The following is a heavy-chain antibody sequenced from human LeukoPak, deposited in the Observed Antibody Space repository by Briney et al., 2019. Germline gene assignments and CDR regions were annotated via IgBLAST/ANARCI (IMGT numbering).Heavy chain of an antibody. D-gene: IGHD3-22*01. Sequence: PGGSLRLSCAASGFTVSSNYMSWVRQAPGKGLEWVSVIYSGGSTYYADSVKGRFTISRDNSKNTLYLQMNSLRAEDTAVYYCARDAGYYDSSGYHKPIDYWGQGTLVTVSS. CDR1: GFTVSSNY. CDR3: ARDAGYYDSSGYHKPIDY. V-gene: IGHV3-66*01. CDR2: IYSGGST. J-gene: IGHJ4*02.